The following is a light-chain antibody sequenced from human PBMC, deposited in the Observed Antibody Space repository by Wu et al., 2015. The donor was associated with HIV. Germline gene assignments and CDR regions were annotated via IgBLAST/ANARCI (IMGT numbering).Light chain of an antibody. J-gene: IGKJ4*01. CDR2: GAS. CDR3: QQYNIWPLIT. Sequence: EIVMTRSPATLSLSPGERATLSCRAGQSVSSNLAWYQQKPGQPPRLLIYGASTRATGIPARFSGSGSGTEFSLTISSLQSEDFAVYYCQQYNIWPLITFGGGTKVEIK. CDR1: QSVSSN. V-gene: IGKV3-15*01.